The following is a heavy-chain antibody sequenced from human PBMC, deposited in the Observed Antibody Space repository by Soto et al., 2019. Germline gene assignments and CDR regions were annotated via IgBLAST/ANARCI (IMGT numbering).Heavy chain of an antibody. V-gene: IGHV4-59*08. CDR1: GGSISSYY. Sequence: SETLSLTCPVSGGSISSYYWSWIRQPPGKGLEWIGYIYYSGSTNYNPSLKSRVTISVDTSKNQFSLKLSSVTAADTAVYYCARSQYSSGWHRGVNAYYFDYWGQGTLVTVSS. D-gene: IGHD6-19*01. CDR2: IYYSGST. CDR3: ARSQYSSGWHRGVNAYYFDY. J-gene: IGHJ4*02.